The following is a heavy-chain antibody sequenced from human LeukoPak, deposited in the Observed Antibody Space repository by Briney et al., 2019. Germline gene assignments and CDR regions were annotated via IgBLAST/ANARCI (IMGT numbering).Heavy chain of an antibody. CDR2: ISSSSTIT. CDR3: ARVSYDASGVIGLMYV. D-gene: IGHD3-22*01. V-gene: IGHV3-11*01. Sequence: GGSLRLSCAASGLTFSDYQMSWVRQAPGKGLECVSYISSSSTITYYTDSVRGRFSISRDNAKQSLSLQMDNLRVEDTAVYYCARVSYDASGVIGLMYVWGQGTTVTVSS. J-gene: IGHJ6*02. CDR1: GLTFSDYQ.